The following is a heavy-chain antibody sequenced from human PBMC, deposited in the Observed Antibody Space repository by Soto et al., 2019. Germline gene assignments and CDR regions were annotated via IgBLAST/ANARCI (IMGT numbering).Heavy chain of an antibody. J-gene: IGHJ6*02. CDR1: GFTFSSYA. CDR3: ARDVLLWFGDNYYYYGMDV. D-gene: IGHD3-10*01. V-gene: IGHV3-30-3*01. Sequence: VGSLRLSCAASGFTFSSYAMHWVRQAPGKGLEWVAVISYDGSNKYYADSVKGRFTISRDNSKNTLYLQMNSLRAEDTAVYYCARDVLLWFGDNYYYYGMDVWGQGTTVTVSS. CDR2: ISYDGSNK.